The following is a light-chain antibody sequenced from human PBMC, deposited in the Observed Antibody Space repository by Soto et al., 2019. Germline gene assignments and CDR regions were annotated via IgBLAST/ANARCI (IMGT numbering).Light chain of an antibody. J-gene: IGKJ1*01. Sequence: EIVLTQSPGTLSLSPGERATLSCRASQSVSSSYLAWYQQKPGQAPRLLIYGASSRSTGIPDRFSGSGSWTDFTLTISSLEPEDVAVYYCQQYGSSPQTFGQGTKVEIK. V-gene: IGKV3-20*01. CDR1: QSVSSSY. CDR3: QQYGSSPQT. CDR2: GAS.